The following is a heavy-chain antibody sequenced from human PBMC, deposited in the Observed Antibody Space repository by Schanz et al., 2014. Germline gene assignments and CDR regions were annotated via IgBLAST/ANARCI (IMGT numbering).Heavy chain of an antibody. CDR2: ISSSSGTI. CDR3: ARDLTVDTGYVVHYYYYGMDV. J-gene: IGHJ6*02. CDR1: GVTFSSYA. D-gene: IGHD5-12*01. Sequence: EVQLLESGGGFVQPGGSLRLSCVASGVTFSSYAMSWVRQASGKGLEWVSYISSSSGTIYYADSVKGRFTISRDNAKNSLFLQVNSLRAEDTAVYFCARDLTVDTGYVVHYYYYGMDVWGQGTTVTVSS. V-gene: IGHV3-48*01.